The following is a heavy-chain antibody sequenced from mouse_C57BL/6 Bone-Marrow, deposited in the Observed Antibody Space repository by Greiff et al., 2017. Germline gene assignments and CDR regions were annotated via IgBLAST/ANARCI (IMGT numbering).Heavy chain of an antibody. CDR1: GYTFTDYN. Sequence: EVQLQESGPELVKPGASVKMSCKASGYTFTDYNMHWVKQSHGQSLEWIGYINPNNGGTSYNQKFKGKATLTENKSSSTAYMELRSLTSEDSAVYYCASGHYLYALGYWGQGTSVTVAS. D-gene: IGHD5-5*01. CDR3: ASGHYLYALGY. CDR2: INPNNGGT. J-gene: IGHJ4*01. V-gene: IGHV1-22*01.